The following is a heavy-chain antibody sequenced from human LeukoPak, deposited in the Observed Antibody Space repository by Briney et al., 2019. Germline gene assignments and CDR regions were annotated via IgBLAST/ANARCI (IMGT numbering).Heavy chain of an antibody. Sequence: GGSLRLSCAASGFTFSSYAMSWVRQAPGKGLEWVSAISGSGGSTYYADSVKGRFTISRDNSKNTLYLQMNSPRAEDTAVYYCAKDERYTVTTNYWGQGTLVTVSS. J-gene: IGHJ4*02. CDR2: ISGSGGST. CDR3: AKDERYTVTTNY. V-gene: IGHV3-23*01. CDR1: GFTFSSYA. D-gene: IGHD4-17*01.